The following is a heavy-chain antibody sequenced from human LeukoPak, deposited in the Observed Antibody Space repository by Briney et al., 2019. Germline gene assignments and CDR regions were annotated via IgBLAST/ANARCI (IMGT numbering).Heavy chain of an antibody. CDR1: GFTFSSYA. V-gene: IGHV3-30*04. D-gene: IGHD5/OR15-5a*01. J-gene: IGHJ4*02. CDR2: ISYDGSNK. CDR3: ARDSSSASSY. Sequence: GGSLRLSCAASGFTFSSYAMHWVRQAPGKGLEWVAVISYDGSNKYYADSMKGRFTISRDNSKNTLYLLMNSLRAEDTAVYYCARDSSSASSYWGQGTLVTVSS.